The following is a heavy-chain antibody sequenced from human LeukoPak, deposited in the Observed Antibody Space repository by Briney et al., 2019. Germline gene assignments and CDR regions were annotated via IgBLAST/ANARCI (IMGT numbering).Heavy chain of an antibody. CDR2: MNPNSGNT. J-gene: IGHJ3*02. Sequence: ASVKVSCKASGYTFTTYDINWVRQATGQGLEWMGWMNPNSGNTVYAQKFQGRVTMTRNTSIGTAYMELSSLRSEDMAVYYCARSGYSYGRDDAFDIWGQGTMVTVSS. V-gene: IGHV1-8*01. CDR3: ARSGYSYGRDDAFDI. CDR1: GYTFTTYD. D-gene: IGHD5-18*01.